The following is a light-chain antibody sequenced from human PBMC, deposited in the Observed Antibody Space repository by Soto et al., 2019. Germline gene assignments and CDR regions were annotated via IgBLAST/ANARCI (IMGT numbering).Light chain of an antibody. Sequence: DIQLTQSPSFLSASVGDRVTITCRASQGISSYLAWYQQKPGKAPKLLIFAASTLQSGVPSRFSGGGPGTEFTLTISSLQPEDFATYHCQQLNSYPLSFGGGTKVEIK. V-gene: IGKV1-9*01. CDR1: QGISSY. CDR3: QQLNSYPLS. CDR2: AAS. J-gene: IGKJ4*01.